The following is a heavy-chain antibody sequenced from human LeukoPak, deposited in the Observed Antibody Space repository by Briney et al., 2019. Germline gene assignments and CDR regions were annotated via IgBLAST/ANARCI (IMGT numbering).Heavy chain of an antibody. CDR2: INWNGGST. J-gene: IGHJ6*02. CDR3: ARDGYDILTGGTYGMDV. Sequence: GGSLRLSCAPSGFTFDDYGMSWVRQAPGKGLEWVSAINWNGGSTTYADSVKGRFTISRDNAKRSLYLQMNSLRAEDTAVYYCARDGYDILTGGTYGMDVWGQGTTVTVSS. D-gene: IGHD3-9*01. CDR1: GFTFDDYG. V-gene: IGHV3-20*04.